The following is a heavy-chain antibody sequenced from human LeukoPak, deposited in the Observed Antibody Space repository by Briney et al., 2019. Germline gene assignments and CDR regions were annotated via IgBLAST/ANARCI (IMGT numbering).Heavy chain of an antibody. Sequence: GGSLRLSSAASGFTFSSYDMHWVRQAPGKGLDWVAVISYDGSNKYYADSVKGRFTISRDNSKNTLSLQMHSLRAEDTAVYYCAKSARFCTNDVCYTNYYYGMDVWGQGTTVTVSS. V-gene: IGHV3-30*18. D-gene: IGHD2-8*01. J-gene: IGHJ6*02. CDR3: AKSARFCTNDVCYTNYYYGMDV. CDR1: GFTFSSYD. CDR2: ISYDGSNK.